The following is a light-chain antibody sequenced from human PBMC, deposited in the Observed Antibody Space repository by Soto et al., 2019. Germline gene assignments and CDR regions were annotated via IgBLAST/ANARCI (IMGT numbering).Light chain of an antibody. Sequence: DIQMNQAPSYLSASVGDRVTITCRASQSIGSYLNWYQQIPGKAPTLLLYAASSLQSGVSATFSGSGSGTDVTLPISNLQPEDFATDYCQQSYRTSLTFGPGTKVDLK. J-gene: IGKJ3*01. CDR1: QSIGSY. V-gene: IGKV1-39*01. CDR3: QQSYRTSLT. CDR2: AAS.